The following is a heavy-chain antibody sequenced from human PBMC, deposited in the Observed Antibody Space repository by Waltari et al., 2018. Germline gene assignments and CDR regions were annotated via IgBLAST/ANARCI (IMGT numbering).Heavy chain of an antibody. CDR3: ARQLTIFGVVSNFDY. CDR1: GGSIISSSSY. J-gene: IGHJ4*02. D-gene: IGHD3-3*01. V-gene: IGHV4-39*01. Sequence: QLQLQESGPGLVKPSETLSLTCTVSGGSIISSSSYWGWIRQPPGKGLEWIGSIYYSGSTYYNPSLKSRVTISVDTSKNQFSLKLSSVTAADTAVYYCARQLTIFGVVSNFDYWGQGTLVTVSS. CDR2: IYYSGST.